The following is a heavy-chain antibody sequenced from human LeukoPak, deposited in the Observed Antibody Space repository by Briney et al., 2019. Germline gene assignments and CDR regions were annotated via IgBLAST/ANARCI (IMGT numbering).Heavy chain of an antibody. CDR2: IYYSGST. V-gene: IGHV4-59*01. J-gene: IGHJ6*03. Sequence: SETLSLTCSVSGASISSYYWSWIRQPPGKGLEWIGYIYYSGSTNYNPSLKSRVTISVDTSKNQFSLKLSSVTAADTAVYYCASSALASYYYYYYMDVWGRGTSVTVSS. CDR3: ASSALASYYYYYYMDV. D-gene: IGHD5-18*01. CDR1: GASISSYY.